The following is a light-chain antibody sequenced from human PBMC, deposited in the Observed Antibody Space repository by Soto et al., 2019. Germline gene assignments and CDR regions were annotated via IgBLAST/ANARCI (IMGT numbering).Light chain of an antibody. CDR2: EVR. Sequence: QSVLTQPASVSGSPGQSITISCTGTSSDVGGYNYVSWYQHRPGKAPRLMIYEVRNRLSGVSNRFSGSKSGNTASLTISGLQSEDEADYYCTSYTPTGALVFGSGTKLTVL. CDR3: TSYTPTGALV. CDR1: SSDVGGYNY. J-gene: IGLJ3*02. V-gene: IGLV2-14*01.